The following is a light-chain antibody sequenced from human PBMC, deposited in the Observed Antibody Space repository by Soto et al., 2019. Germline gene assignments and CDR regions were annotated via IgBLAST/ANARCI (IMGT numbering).Light chain of an antibody. J-gene: IGKJ3*01. V-gene: IGKV3-11*01. CDR2: DAS. CDR3: QQRSNWPPFT. CDR1: QSVSSY. Sequence: EIVLTQSPAPLSLSPGEIATLSCRASQSVSSYLAWYQQKPGQAPRLLIYDASNRATGIPARFSGSGSGTGFTVSISSLEPEDFAVYYCQQRSNWPPFTFGPGTKVDIK.